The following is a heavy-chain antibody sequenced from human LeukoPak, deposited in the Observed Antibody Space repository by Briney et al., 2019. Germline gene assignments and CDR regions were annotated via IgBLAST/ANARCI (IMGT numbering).Heavy chain of an antibody. CDR2: ISGSGGST. D-gene: IGHD2-2*01. Sequence: GGSLRLSCAASGFTFSSYAMSWVRQAPGKGLEWVSAISGSGGSTYYADSVKGRFTISRDNSKNTLYVQMNSLRAEDTAVYYCANSYCSSTSCYLYYFDYWGQGTLVTVSS. CDR1: GFTFSSYA. J-gene: IGHJ4*02. V-gene: IGHV3-23*01. CDR3: ANSYCSSTSCYLYYFDY.